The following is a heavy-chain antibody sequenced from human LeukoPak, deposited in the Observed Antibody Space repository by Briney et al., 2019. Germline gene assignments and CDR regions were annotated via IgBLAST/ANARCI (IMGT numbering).Heavy chain of an antibody. D-gene: IGHD3-22*01. CDR2: SYYSGST. Sequence: SETLSLTCTVSGVSISSYYWSWIRQPPGKGLEWIGYSYYSGSTNYNPSLKSRVTISVDTSKNQFSLKLSSETAADTAVYYCARNVYKYDSSGSRAFDIWGQGTMVTVSS. J-gene: IGHJ3*02. V-gene: IGHV4-59*01. CDR3: ARNVYKYDSSGSRAFDI. CDR1: GVSISSYY.